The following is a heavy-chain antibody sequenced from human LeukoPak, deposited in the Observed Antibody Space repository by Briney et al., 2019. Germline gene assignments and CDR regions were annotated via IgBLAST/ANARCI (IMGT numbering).Heavy chain of an antibody. D-gene: IGHD1-20*01. CDR3: AKVQGGNNFHYGMDV. CDR2: ISGSGGGT. CDR1: GFTFSSYA. V-gene: IGHV3-23*01. J-gene: IGHJ6*02. Sequence: PGGSLRLSCAASGFTFSSYAMSGVRQAPGKGLEWVSAISGSGGGTYYVDSVKGRFTISRDNSKKTLYLQMNSLRAEDTAVYYCAKVQGGNNFHYGMDVWGQGTTVTVSS.